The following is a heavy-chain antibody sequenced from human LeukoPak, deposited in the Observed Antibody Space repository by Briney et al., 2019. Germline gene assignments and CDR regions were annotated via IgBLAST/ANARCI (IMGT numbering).Heavy chain of an antibody. CDR2: INHSGST. Sequence: SKTLSLTCAVYGGSFSGYYWSWIRQPPGKGLEWIGEINHSGSTNYNPSLKSRVTISVDTSKNQFSLKLSSVTAADTAVYYCASETGGWSVWGQGTLVTVSS. D-gene: IGHD6-19*01. CDR1: GGSFSGYY. CDR3: ASETGGWSV. V-gene: IGHV4-34*01. J-gene: IGHJ4*02.